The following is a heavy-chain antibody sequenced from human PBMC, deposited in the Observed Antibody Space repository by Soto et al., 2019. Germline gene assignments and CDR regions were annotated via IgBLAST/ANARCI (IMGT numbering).Heavy chain of an antibody. CDR2: ISTSGNT. Sequence: SETLSLTCTVSGGSVTSSSYYWSWIRQPPGKGLEWIGYISTSGNTNYNPSLKSRVTISVDTSKNQFSLKLSSVTAADTAVYYCATIGIVGATSVDHWGQGILVTVSS. J-gene: IGHJ4*02. V-gene: IGHV4-61*01. CDR1: GGSVTSSSYY. CDR3: ATIGIVGATSVDH. D-gene: IGHD1-26*01.